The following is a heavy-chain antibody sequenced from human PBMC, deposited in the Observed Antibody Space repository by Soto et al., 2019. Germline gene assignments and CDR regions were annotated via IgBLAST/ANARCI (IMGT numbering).Heavy chain of an antibody. D-gene: IGHD6-19*01. CDR3: ARGRYGSGQGGAFDI. J-gene: IGHJ3*02. V-gene: IGHV3-66*01. CDR2: IYSGGST. Sequence: HPGGSLRLSCAASGFTVSSNYMSWVRQAPGKGLEWVSVIYSGGSTYYADSVKGRFTISRDNSKNTVFLQMNTLRAEDTAVYYCARGRYGSGQGGAFDIWGQGTMVTVSS. CDR1: GFTVSSNY.